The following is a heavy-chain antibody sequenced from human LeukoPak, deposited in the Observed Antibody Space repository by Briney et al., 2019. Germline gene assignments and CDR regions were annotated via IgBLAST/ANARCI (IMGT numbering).Heavy chain of an antibody. CDR2: IYYSGST. V-gene: IGHV4-59*01. Sequence: SETLSLTCTVSGGSISSYYWSRIRQPPGKGLEWIGHIYYSGSTNYNPSLKSRVTISVDTSKNQFSLKLSSVTAADTAVYYCARATPYDFWSGPNLDYWGQGTLVTVSS. CDR3: ARATPYDFWSGPNLDY. D-gene: IGHD3-3*01. CDR1: GGSISSYY. J-gene: IGHJ4*02.